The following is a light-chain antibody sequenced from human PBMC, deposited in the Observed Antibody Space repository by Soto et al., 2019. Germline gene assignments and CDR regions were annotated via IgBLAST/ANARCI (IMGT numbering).Light chain of an antibody. CDR3: QQRSDWPST. V-gene: IGKV3-11*01. CDR2: DAS. J-gene: IGKJ4*01. CDR1: QSVSSY. Sequence: EIVLTHSPATLSLSPGERATLSCRASQSVSSYLAWYQQKPGQAPRLLIYDASNRATGIPARFSGSGSGTDFTLTISSLEPDDFAFYYCQQRSDWPSTFGGGTKVQIK.